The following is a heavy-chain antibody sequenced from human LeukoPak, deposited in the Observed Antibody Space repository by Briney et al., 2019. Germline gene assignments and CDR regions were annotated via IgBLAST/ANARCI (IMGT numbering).Heavy chain of an antibody. J-gene: IGHJ4*02. V-gene: IGHV3-48*04. CDR3: ARKTSGSPLFDY. CDR2: ISSSSSII. Sequence: GGSLRLSCAASGFTFSSYSMNWVRQAPGKGLEWVSYISSSSSIIYYADSVKGRFTISRDNAKNSLYLQMNSLRAEDTAVYYCARKTSGSPLFDYWGQGTLVTVSS. D-gene: IGHD3-10*01. CDR1: GFTFSSYS.